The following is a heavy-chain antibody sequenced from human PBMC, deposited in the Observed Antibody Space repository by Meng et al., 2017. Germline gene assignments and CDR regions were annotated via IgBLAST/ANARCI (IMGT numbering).Heavy chain of an antibody. CDR1: VGNISSSNW. D-gene: IGHD7-27*01. J-gene: IGHJ4*02. CDR2: FYHSGST. V-gene: IGHV4-4*02. Sequence: QVHLQEWGPGLVKPSGTMSCTCVVSVGNISSSNWWSWVRQPPGKGLEWIGEFYHSGSTNYNPSLKSRVTISVDKSKNQFSLKLRSVTAADTAVYYCARIGDWGSTRYFDYWGQGTLVTVSS. CDR3: ARIGDWGSTRYFDY.